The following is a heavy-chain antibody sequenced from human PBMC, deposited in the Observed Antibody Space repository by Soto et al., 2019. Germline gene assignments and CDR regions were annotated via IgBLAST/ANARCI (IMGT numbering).Heavy chain of an antibody. CDR3: AKDGYDVLTGYYTADY. CDR2: ISGSGGST. V-gene: IGHV3-23*01. Sequence: GGSLRLSCAASGFTFSGYGRIWDRQAPGKGLEWVSAISGSGGSTYYADSVKGPFTISRDNSKNTLYLQMNSLRAEDTAVYSSAKDGYDVLTGYYTADYWGQGTLVTVSS. CDR1: GFTFSGYG. D-gene: IGHD3-9*01. J-gene: IGHJ4*02.